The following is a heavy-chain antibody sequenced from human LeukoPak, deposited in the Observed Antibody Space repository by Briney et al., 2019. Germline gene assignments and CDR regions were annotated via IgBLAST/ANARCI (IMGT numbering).Heavy chain of an antibody. CDR2: ISSSGSTI. V-gene: IGHV3-48*03. D-gene: IGHD2-15*01. J-gene: IGHJ4*02. Sequence: PGGSLRLSCAASGFTFGSYEMNWVRQAPGKGLEWVSYISSSGSTIYYADSVKGRFTISRDNAKNSLYLQMNSLRAEDTAVYYCARGPVVVVAAEYYFDYWGQGTLVTASS. CDR3: ARGPVVVVAAEYYFDY. CDR1: GFTFGSYE.